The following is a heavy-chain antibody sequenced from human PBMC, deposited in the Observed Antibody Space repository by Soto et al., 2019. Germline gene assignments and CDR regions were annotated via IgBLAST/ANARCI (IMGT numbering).Heavy chain of an antibody. CDR2: IYYSGST. V-gene: IGHV4-59*01. J-gene: IGHJ6*03. Sequence: SETLSLTCTVSGGSISSYYWSWIRQPPGKGLEWIGYIYYSGSTNYNPSLKSRVTISVDTSKNQFSLKLSSVTAADTAVYYCARGGVVGATEGGYYYYYMDVWGKGTTVTVSS. D-gene: IGHD1-26*01. CDR3: ARGGVVGATEGGYYYYYMDV. CDR1: GGSISSYY.